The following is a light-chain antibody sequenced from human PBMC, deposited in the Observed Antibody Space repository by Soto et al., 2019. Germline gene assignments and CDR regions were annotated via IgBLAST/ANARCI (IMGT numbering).Light chain of an antibody. J-gene: IGKJ5*01. CDR2: GAS. CDR1: QSVSSSY. V-gene: IGKV3-20*01. Sequence: EIVLTQSPGTLSVSPGERATLSCRASQSVSSSYLAWYQQKRGQAPRLLIYGASSRATGIPDRFSGSGSGTDFTLTITRLEPEDFSVYYCQLYRRSSITFCQGTRLEIK. CDR3: QLYRRSSIT.